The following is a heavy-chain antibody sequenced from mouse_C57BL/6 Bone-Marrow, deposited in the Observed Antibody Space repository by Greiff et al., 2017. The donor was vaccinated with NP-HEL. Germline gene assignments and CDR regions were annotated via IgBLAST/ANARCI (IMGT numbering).Heavy chain of an antibody. CDR2: ILPGSGST. D-gene: IGHD3-2*02. CDR3: ARRRRQLRHRAWFAY. Sequence: QVQLQQSGAELMKPGASVKLSCKATGYTFTGYWIEWVKQRPGHGLEWIGEILPGSGSTNYNEKFKGKATFTAGTSSNTAYMQLSSLTTEDSAIYYCARRRRQLRHRAWFAYWGQGTLVTVSA. V-gene: IGHV1-9*01. CDR1: GYTFTGYW. J-gene: IGHJ3*01.